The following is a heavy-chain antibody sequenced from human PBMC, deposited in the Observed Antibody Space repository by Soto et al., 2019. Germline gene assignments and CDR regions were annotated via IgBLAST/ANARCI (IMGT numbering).Heavy chain of an antibody. J-gene: IGHJ4*02. D-gene: IGHD3-22*01. CDR1: GGSITPYY. CDR3: ARLGGYFQALDS. Sequence: QVQLQESGPGLVRPSETLSLTCTVSGGSITPYYWSWIRQPPGKGLEWLGYIYFAGTTTYHPSLQSRVAISVDTSENQFSLTLTSVTAADTAVYYCARLGGYFQALDSWGQGTLVTVSS. V-gene: IGHV4-59*08. CDR2: IYFAGTT.